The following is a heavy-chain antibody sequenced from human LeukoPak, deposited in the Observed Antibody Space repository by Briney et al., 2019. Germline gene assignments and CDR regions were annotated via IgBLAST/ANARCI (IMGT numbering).Heavy chain of an antibody. J-gene: IGHJ4*02. CDR3: ARGVERSSSSSFDY. CDR2: INHSGST. V-gene: IGHV4-34*01. D-gene: IGHD6-6*01. Sequence: SETLSLTCAVYGGSFSGYYWSWIRQPPRKGLEWIGEINHSGSTNYNPSLKSRVTISVDTSKNQFSLKLSSVTAADTAVYYCARGVERSSSSSFDYWGQGTLVTVSS. CDR1: GGSFSGYY.